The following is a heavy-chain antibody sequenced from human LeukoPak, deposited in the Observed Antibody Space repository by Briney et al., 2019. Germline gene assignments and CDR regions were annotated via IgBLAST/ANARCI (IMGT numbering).Heavy chain of an antibody. J-gene: IGHJ4*02. D-gene: IGHD3-16*01. CDR1: GFSFTTYS. CDR3: ARHSCYDS. Sequence: GESLKTSCKGSGFSFTTYSFAWVRQVPGKGLEWMGVINAADSSTRYTPSFQGQVTISVDKSISTTYLQWSSLKASDSAIYYCARHSCYDSWGQGTLVTVSS. V-gene: IGHV5-51*01. CDR2: INAADSST.